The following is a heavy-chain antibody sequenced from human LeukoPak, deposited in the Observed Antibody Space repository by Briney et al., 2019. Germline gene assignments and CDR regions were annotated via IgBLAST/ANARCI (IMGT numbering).Heavy chain of an antibody. D-gene: IGHD3-10*01. J-gene: IGHJ6*02. CDR2: ISGSGGST. Sequence: GRSLRLSCAASGFTFSSYAMSWVRQTPGRGLEWVSAISGSGGSTYYADSVKGRFTISRDNSKNTLYLQMNSLRAEDTAVYYCAKREGAYGYYYYGMDVWGQGTTVTVSS. CDR3: AKREGAYGYYYYGMDV. V-gene: IGHV3-23*01. CDR1: GFTFSSYA.